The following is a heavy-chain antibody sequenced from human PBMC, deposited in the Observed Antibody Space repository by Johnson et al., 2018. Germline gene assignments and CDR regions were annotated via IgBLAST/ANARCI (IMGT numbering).Heavy chain of an antibody. J-gene: IGHJ3*02. Sequence: QVQLVQSGGGVVQPGRSLTLSCAASGFTFSSYAMDWARQAPGKGLEWVAVISYDGSTKTYADSVKGRFTISRDNSKNTLYLQMNSLRAEDTAVYYCARGTAMAFDIWGQGTMVTVSS. CDR1: GFTFSSYA. D-gene: IGHD5-18*01. CDR3: ARGTAMAFDI. V-gene: IGHV3-30-3*01. CDR2: ISYDGSTK.